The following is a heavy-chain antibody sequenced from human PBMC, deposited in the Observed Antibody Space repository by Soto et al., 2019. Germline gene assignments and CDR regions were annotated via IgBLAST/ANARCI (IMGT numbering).Heavy chain of an antibody. D-gene: IGHD1-1*01. V-gene: IGHV4-4*07. CDR2: IYATGTT. Sequence: ETRSLTCTVSGASISGFYWSWIRKSAGKGLEWIGRIYATGTTDYNPSLKSRVMMSVDTSKKQFSLKLRSVTAADTAVYYCVRDGTKTLRDWFDPWGQGISVTVSS. CDR3: VRDGTKTLRDWFDP. CDR1: GASISGFY. J-gene: IGHJ5*02.